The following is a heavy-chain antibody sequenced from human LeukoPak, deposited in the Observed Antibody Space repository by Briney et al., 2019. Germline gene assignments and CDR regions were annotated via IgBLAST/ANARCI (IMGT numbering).Heavy chain of an antibody. Sequence: PSQTLSLTCTVSGNSISSGDYYWSWIRQPAGKGLEWIGRIYTSGSTTYNPSLKSRVTISVDTSKNQFSLKLSSVTAADTAVYYCARGGRATVITYWGQGTLVTVSS. J-gene: IGHJ4*02. CDR2: IYTSGST. CDR1: GNSISSGDYY. CDR3: ARGGRATVITY. D-gene: IGHD4-11*01. V-gene: IGHV4-61*02.